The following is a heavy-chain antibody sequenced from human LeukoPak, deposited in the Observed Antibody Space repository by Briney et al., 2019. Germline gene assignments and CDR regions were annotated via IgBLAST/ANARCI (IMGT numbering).Heavy chain of an antibody. CDR1: GDSVSSNSAA. V-gene: IGHV6-1*01. CDR2: TYYRSRWSS. Sequence: SQTLSLTCAISGDSVSSNSAAWNWIRQSPSRGLEWLGRTYYRSRWSSGYAVSVRSRITINPDTSKNQFSLQLTSVTPDDTAVYYCARGGGGGVAADGWYGMDVWGQGTTVTVSS. J-gene: IGHJ6*02. CDR3: ARGGGGGVAADGWYGMDV. D-gene: IGHD6-13*01.